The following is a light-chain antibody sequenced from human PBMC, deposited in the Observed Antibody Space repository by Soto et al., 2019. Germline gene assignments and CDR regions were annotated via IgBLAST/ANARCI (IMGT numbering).Light chain of an antibody. CDR2: DVS. J-gene: IGLJ1*01. CDR3: SSYTSSSLHV. Sequence: QSVLTQPASVSGSPGQSITTSCTGTSSDVGGYNYVSWYQQHSGKAPKLMIYDVSNRPSGVSNRFSGSKSGNTVSLTISGLQAEDEADYYCSSYTSSSLHVFGTGTKVTVL. V-gene: IGLV2-14*03. CDR1: SSDVGGYNY.